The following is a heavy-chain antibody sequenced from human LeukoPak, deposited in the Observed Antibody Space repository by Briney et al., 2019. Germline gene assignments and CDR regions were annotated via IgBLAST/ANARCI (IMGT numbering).Heavy chain of an antibody. J-gene: IGHJ3*02. D-gene: IGHD6-13*01. V-gene: IGHV1-18*01. Sequence: ASVKVSCKTSGYTFTNYGITWVRQVPGQGPEWMGWTIVYNGNTKYVQKFQGRVTMTTDTSTNTAYMELRSLRSDDTAVYYCAREGTAAGNLDAFDIWGQGTMVTVSS. CDR3: AREGTAAGNLDAFDI. CDR2: TIVYNGNT. CDR1: GYTFTNYG.